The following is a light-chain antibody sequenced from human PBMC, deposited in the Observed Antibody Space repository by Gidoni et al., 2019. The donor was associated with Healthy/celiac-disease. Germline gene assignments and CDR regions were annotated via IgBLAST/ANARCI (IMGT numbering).Light chain of an antibody. CDR2: WAS. V-gene: IGKV4-1*01. J-gene: IGKJ1*01. CDR3: QQYYSTPVT. CDR1: QSVLYSSKNKNY. Sequence: DIVMTQSPDSLAVSLGERASINCKSSQSVLYSSKNKNYLAWYQQKPGQPPKLLIYWASTRESGVPDRFSGSGSGTDFTLTISSLQAEDVAVYSCQQYYSTPVTFGQGTKVEIK.